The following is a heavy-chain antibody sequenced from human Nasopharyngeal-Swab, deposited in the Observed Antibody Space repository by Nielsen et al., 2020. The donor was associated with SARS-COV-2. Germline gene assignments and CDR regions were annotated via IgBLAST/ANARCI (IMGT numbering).Heavy chain of an antibody. CDR3: ARDPPTTHTAKGGTYYYYGMDV. J-gene: IGHJ6*02. CDR2: ISAYNGNT. Sequence: GESLKISCKGSGYSFTSYGISWVRQAPGQGLEWMGWISAYNGNTNYAQKLQGRVTMTTDTSTSTAYMELRSLRSDDTAVYYCARDPPTTHTAKGGTYYYYGMDVWGQGTTVTVSS. V-gene: IGHV1-18*01. D-gene: IGHD5-18*01. CDR1: GYSFTSYG.